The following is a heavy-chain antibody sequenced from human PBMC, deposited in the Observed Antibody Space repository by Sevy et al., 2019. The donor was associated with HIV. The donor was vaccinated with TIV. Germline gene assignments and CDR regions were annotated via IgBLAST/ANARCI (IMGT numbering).Heavy chain of an antibody. CDR2: IWFDGSNT. CDR3: ARDLEFYDYGDYGPAFMPDY. CDR1: GFTFSTYG. V-gene: IGHV3-33*01. D-gene: IGHD4-17*01. Sequence: GGSLRLSCAASGFTFSTYGMHWVRQAPGKGLEWVAVIWFDGSNTYYADSVKGRFTISRDIAKNTLHLQMNSLRAGDTAVYYCARDLEFYDYGDYGPAFMPDYWGQGTLVTVSS. J-gene: IGHJ4*02.